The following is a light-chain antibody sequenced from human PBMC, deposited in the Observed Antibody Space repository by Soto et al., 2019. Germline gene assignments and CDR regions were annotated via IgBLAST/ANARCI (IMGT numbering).Light chain of an antibody. CDR3: QQYNNWPLT. CDR2: GAS. CDR1: QSVSSN. J-gene: IGKJ5*01. Sequence: IVLKHSLATLAVSPCERATLSSSASQSVSSNLARHQQRPGQAPRLLIYGASTRATGVPARFSGGGSGTEFTLTITSLQSEDFAVYWCQQYNNWPLTFGPGTRLEI. V-gene: IGKV3D-15*01.